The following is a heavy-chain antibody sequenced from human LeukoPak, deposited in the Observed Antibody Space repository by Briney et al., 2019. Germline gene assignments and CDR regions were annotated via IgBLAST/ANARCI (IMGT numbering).Heavy chain of an antibody. J-gene: IGHJ4*02. CDR1: GYTCTGYY. Sequence: ASVKVSCKASGYTCTGYYMHWVRQAPGQGLEWMGRINPNSGGTNYAQKFQGRVTMTRDTSISTAYRELSWLRSDDTAVYYCARGPMIVVVITTFDYWGQGTLVTVSS. V-gene: IGHV1-2*06. CDR3: ARGPMIVVVITTFDY. CDR2: INPNSGGT. D-gene: IGHD3-22*01.